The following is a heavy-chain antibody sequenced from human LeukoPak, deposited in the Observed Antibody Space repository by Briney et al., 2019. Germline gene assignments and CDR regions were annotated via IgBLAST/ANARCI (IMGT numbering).Heavy chain of an antibody. Sequence: SETLSLTCGVYGGSFSGYYWSWIRQPPGKGLEWIGEINHSGSTNYSPSLKSRVTISVDTSKNQFSLKLTSVTAADTALYYCARAVVVPAAIPQGHYYYYGMDVWGQGTTVTVSS. J-gene: IGHJ6*02. V-gene: IGHV4-34*01. D-gene: IGHD2-2*02. CDR2: INHSGST. CDR3: ARAVVVPAAIPQGHYYYYGMDV. CDR1: GGSFSGYY.